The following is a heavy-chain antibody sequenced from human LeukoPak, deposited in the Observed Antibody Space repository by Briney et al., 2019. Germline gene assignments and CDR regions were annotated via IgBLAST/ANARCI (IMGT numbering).Heavy chain of an antibody. V-gene: IGHV5-51*01. D-gene: IGHD6-25*01. Sequence: GESLKISCEGSGYSFTSYGIGWVRQMPGKGLEWSGIIYPGDSDTRYSQSFQGEVTISADKSIRTAYLQWSSLEASDTAMYYCARRAAFEGILDYWGQGTLITVSS. CDR1: GYSFTSYG. J-gene: IGHJ4*02. CDR2: IYPGDSDT. CDR3: ARRAAFEGILDY.